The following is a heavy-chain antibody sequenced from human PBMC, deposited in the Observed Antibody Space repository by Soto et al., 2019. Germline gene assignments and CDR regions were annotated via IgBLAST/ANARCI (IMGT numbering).Heavy chain of an antibody. CDR1: GYTFTGYY. CDR2: INPNSGGT. V-gene: IGHV1-2*02. CDR3: ARGWGGVVPAASHDY. D-gene: IGHD2-2*01. J-gene: IGHJ4*02. Sequence: QVQLVQSGAEVKKPGASVKVSCKASGYTFTGYYMHWVRQAPGQGLEWMGWINPNSGGTNYAQKFQGRVTMTRDTSLSAARMELSRLRSDDTAVYYGARGWGGVVPAASHDYWGQGTLVTVSA.